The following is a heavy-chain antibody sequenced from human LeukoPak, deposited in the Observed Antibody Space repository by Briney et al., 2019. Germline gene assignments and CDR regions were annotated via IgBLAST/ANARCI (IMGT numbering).Heavy chain of an antibody. CDR2: IYSGGST. D-gene: IGHD1-26*01. V-gene: IGHV3-53*01. Sequence: PGGSLRLSCAASGFTVSSNYMSWVRQAPGKGLEWVSVIYSGGSTYYADSVKGRFTISRDNSKNTLYLQMNSLRAEDTAVYYCVRLMGSGWFDPWGQGTLVTVFS. J-gene: IGHJ5*02. CDR3: VRLMGSGWFDP. CDR1: GFTVSSNY.